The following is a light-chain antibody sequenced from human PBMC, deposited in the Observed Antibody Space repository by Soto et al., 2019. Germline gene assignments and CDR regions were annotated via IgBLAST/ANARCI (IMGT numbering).Light chain of an antibody. CDR2: ANS. V-gene: IGLV1-40*01. Sequence: QSVLTQPPSVSGAQGQRVTISCTGSSSNIGAGYDVHWYQQLPGTAPKLLIYANSIRPSGVPDRFSGSKSGTSASLAITGLRAEDDADYYCQSYDSSLSGYVFGTGTKLTVL. CDR3: QSYDSSLSGYV. J-gene: IGLJ1*01. CDR1: SSNIGAGYD.